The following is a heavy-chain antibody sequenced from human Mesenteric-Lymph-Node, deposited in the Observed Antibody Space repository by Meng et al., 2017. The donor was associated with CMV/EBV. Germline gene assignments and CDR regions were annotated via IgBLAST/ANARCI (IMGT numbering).Heavy chain of an antibody. J-gene: IGHJ4*02. CDR3: ARGGSGPLDY. Sequence: LCGAGSGFTVNSYDMDWVRQAPGKGLKWVTVMSYDGRNKYYADSVKGRFTISRDNSKDTLYLKMNSLGAEDADVYYCARGGSGPLDYWGQGTLVTVSS. CDR2: MSYDGRNK. V-gene: IGHV3-30*04. CDR1: GFTVNSYD.